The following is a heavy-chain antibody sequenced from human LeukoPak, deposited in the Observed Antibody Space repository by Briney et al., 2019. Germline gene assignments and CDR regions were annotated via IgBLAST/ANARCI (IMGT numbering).Heavy chain of an antibody. Sequence: ASVKVSCKASGYTFTSYDINWVRQATGQGLEWMGWVNPNSGNTGYAQKSQGRVTMTRNTSISTAYMELSSLRSEDTAVYYCARVRGIQFNDAFDIWGQGTMVTVSS. J-gene: IGHJ3*02. D-gene: IGHD5-18*01. CDR3: ARVRGIQFNDAFDI. CDR2: VNPNSGNT. CDR1: GYTFTSYD. V-gene: IGHV1-8*01.